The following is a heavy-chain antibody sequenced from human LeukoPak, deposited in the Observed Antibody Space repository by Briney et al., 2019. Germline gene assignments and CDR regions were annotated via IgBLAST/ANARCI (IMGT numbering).Heavy chain of an antibody. CDR2: ISGSGGST. V-gene: IGHV3-23*01. Sequence: GGSLRLSCAASGFTFSSYAMSWVRQAPGKGLEWVSAISGSGGSTYYADSVKGRFTVSRDNSKNALYLQMDSLRAEDTAVYYCKVVTQGDFDYWGQGTLVTVSS. CDR1: GFTFSSYA. J-gene: IGHJ4*02. D-gene: IGHD2-21*02. CDR3: KVVTQGDFDY.